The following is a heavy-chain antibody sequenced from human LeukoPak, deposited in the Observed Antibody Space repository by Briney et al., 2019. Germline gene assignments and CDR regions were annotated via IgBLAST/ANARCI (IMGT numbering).Heavy chain of an antibody. D-gene: IGHD2-2*01. CDR2: INHSGST. J-gene: IGHJ4*02. Sequence: SETLSLTCAVYGGSFSGYYWSWIRQPPGKGLEWIGEINHSGSTNYNPSLKSRVTISVDTSKNQFSLKLSSVTAADTAVYYCARGSSPPAARGLFDYWDQGTLVTVSS. V-gene: IGHV4-34*01. CDR3: ARGSSPPAARGLFDY. CDR1: GGSFSGYY.